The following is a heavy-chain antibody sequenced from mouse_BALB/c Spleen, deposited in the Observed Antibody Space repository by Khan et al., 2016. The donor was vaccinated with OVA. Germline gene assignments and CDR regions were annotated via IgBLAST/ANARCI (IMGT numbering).Heavy chain of an antibody. J-gene: IGHJ3*01. CDR2: IWGDGST. CDR3: ARELRLGGFAY. Sequence: VQLVESGPGLVAPSQSLSITCTVSGFSLTGFGINWVRQPPGKGLEWLGMIWGDGSTDYNSVLKSRLSISKDNSKSQVFLKMNSLQTDDTARYXCARELRLGGFAYWVPGTLVTVSA. CDR1: GFSLTGFG. D-gene: IGHD1-2*01. V-gene: IGHV2-6-7*01.